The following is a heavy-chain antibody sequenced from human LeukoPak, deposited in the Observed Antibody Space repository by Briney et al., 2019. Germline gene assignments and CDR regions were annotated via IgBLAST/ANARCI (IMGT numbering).Heavy chain of an antibody. CDR3: ARGGITMIVSGRSYYYYMDV. J-gene: IGHJ6*03. CDR1: GYTFTSYG. CDR2: IRGNNDIT. Sequence: GASVKVSCKASGYTFTSYGISWVRQAPGQGLEWMGWIRGNNDITDYVQKFQGRVTMTTDTSTSTAYMELRSLRSDDTAVYYCARGGITMIVSGRSYYYYMDVWGKGTTVTISS. D-gene: IGHD3-22*01. V-gene: IGHV1-18*01.